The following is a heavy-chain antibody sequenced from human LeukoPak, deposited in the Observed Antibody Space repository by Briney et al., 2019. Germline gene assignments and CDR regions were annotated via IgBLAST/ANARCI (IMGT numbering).Heavy chain of an antibody. CDR1: GGSISSGSYY. V-gene: IGHV4-61*02. Sequence: PSETLSLTCTVSGGSISSGSYYWSWIRQPAGKGLEWIGRIYTSGSTNYNPSLKSRVTISVDTSKNQFSLKLSSVTAADTAVYYCARHGVLWFGESVDYWGQGTLVTVSS. CDR3: ARHGVLWFGESVDY. CDR2: IYTSGST. J-gene: IGHJ4*02. D-gene: IGHD3-10*01.